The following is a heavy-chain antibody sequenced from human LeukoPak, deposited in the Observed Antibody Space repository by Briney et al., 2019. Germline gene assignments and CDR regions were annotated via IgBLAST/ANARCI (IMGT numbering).Heavy chain of an antibody. D-gene: IGHD2-2*01. CDR2: ISSSGRTI. V-gene: IGHV3-48*03. J-gene: IGHJ6*02. CDR3: ARGDEYCSSTSCYAGPSYGLDV. CDR1: GFTFSSYG. Sequence: PGGSLRLSCAASGFTFSSYGFNWVRQAPGKGLEWVSYISSSGRTIFYADSVKGRFTISRDNAKNSLYLQMNSLRAEDTAVYHCARGDEYCSSTSCYAGPSYGLDVWGQGTTVTVSS.